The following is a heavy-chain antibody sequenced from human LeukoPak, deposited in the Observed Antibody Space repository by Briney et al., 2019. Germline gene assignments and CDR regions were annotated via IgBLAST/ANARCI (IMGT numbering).Heavy chain of an antibody. D-gene: IGHD5-12*01. CDR1: GGSISSYY. J-gene: IGHJ4*02. V-gene: IGHV4-59*01. CDR3: ARDLSGSIYFDY. CDR2: IYYSGST. Sequence: SETLSLTCIVSGGSISSYYWSWIRQPPGKGLEWIGYIYYSGSTNYNPSPKSRVTISVDTSKNQFSLKLSSVTAADTAVYYCARDLSGSIYFDYWGQGTLVTVSS.